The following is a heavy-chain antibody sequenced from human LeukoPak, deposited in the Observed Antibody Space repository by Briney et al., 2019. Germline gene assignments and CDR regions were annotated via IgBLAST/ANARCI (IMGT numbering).Heavy chain of an antibody. D-gene: IGHD3-22*01. Sequence: GGSLRLSSAASGFTFSTYAMNWVRQAPGKGLEWVSSITSSSNYIYYADSVKGRFTISRDNAKNSLYLQMNSLRAEDTAVYYCARYYYDSNGYNIYYFDYWGQGTLVTVSS. CDR2: ITSSSNYI. J-gene: IGHJ4*02. CDR3: ARYYYDSNGYNIYYFDY. CDR1: GFTFSTYA. V-gene: IGHV3-21*01.